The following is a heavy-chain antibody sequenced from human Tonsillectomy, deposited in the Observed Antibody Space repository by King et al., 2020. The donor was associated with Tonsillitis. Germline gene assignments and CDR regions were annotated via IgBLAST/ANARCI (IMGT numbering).Heavy chain of an antibody. Sequence: TLKESGPTLVKPTQTLTLTCTFSGFSLSGPRVGVGWIRQPPGKALEWLALIYWDDDKRYSPSLKRRPTITKDTSKNQVVLTLTNMDPVETATYYCAHAPDYYDVWMDVWGKGTTVTVSS. D-gene: IGHD3-22*01. J-gene: IGHJ6*04. CDR3: AHAPDYYDVWMDV. CDR2: IYWDDDK. V-gene: IGHV2-5*02. CDR1: GFSLSGPRVG.